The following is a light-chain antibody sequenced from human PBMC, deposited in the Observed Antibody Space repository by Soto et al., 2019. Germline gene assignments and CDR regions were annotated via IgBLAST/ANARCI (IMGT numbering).Light chain of an antibody. CDR3: AAWDDSLNGWV. V-gene: IGLV1-44*01. CDR1: SSNIGSNT. J-gene: IGLJ3*02. Sequence: QLVLTQPPSASGTPGQRVTISCSGSSSNIGSNTVNWYQQFPGTAPKLLIYSNNRWPSGVPDRFSGSKSGTSASLAISGLQSEDEADYYCAAWDDSLNGWVFGGGTKVTVL. CDR2: SNN.